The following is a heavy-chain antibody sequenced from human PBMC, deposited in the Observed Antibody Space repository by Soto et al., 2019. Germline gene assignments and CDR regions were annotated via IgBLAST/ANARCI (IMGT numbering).Heavy chain of an antibody. J-gene: IGHJ6*02. CDR3: ARDFAQLVPYYYYYYGMDV. CDR2: IIPIFGTA. CDR1: GGTFSSYA. D-gene: IGHD6-13*01. Sequence: QVQLVQSGAEVKKPGSSVKVSCKDSGGTFSSYAISWVRQAPGQGLEWMGGIIPIFGTANYAQKFQCRVTITADESTSTAYMELGSLRSEETAVYYCARDFAQLVPYYYYYYGMDVWGQGTTVTVSS. V-gene: IGHV1-69*01.